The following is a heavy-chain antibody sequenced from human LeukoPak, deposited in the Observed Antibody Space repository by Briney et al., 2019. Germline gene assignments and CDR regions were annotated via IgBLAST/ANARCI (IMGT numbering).Heavy chain of an antibody. CDR1: GGSISSGGYY. CDR3: ARLNIVVVPAATILFDY. D-gene: IGHD2-2*01. J-gene: IGHJ4*02. CDR2: IYYSGST. Sequence: PSETLCLTCTVSGGSISSGGYYWGWIRQPPGKGLEWIGSIYYSGSTYYNPSLKSRVTISVDTSKNQFSLKLSSVTAADTAVYYCARLNIVVVPAATILFDYWGQGTLVTVSS. V-gene: IGHV4-39*01.